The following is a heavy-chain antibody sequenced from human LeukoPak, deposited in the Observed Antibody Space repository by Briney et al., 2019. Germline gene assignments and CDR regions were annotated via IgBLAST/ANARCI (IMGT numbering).Heavy chain of an antibody. Sequence: SETLSLTCAVYGGSFSGYYCSWIRQPPGKGLEWIGEINHGGSTNYNPSLKSRVTISLDTSKNQFSLKLSSVTAADTAVYYCARAPRYLVDYWGQGTLVTVSS. D-gene: IGHD1-1*01. CDR3: ARAPRYLVDY. CDR1: GGSFSGYY. CDR2: INHGGST. V-gene: IGHV4-34*01. J-gene: IGHJ4*02.